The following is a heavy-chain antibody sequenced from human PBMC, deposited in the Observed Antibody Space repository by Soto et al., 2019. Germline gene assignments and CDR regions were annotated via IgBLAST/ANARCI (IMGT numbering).Heavy chain of an antibody. J-gene: IGHJ5*02. Sequence: SETLSLTCTVSGGSISSYYWSWIRQPPGKGLEWIGHIYYSGSTDYNPSLKSRVTISVDTSKNQFSLRLSSVTAADTAVYYCASDYSSSWYSWFDPWGQGTLVTVSS. CDR3: ASDYSSSWYSWFDP. V-gene: IGHV4-59*08. D-gene: IGHD6-13*01. CDR1: GGSISSYY. CDR2: IYYSGST.